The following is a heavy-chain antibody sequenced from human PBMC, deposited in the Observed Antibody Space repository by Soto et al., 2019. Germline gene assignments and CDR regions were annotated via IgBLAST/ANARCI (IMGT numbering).Heavy chain of an antibody. D-gene: IGHD3-9*01. CDR2: ISGSGGST. V-gene: IGHV3-23*01. J-gene: IGHJ5*02. Sequence: PSETLSLSCAASGFTFSSYAMSWVRQAPGKGLEWVSAISGSGGSTYYADSVKGRFTISRDNSKNTLYLQMNSLRAEDTAIYYCAKDQNGGILTGYGVWFDPWGQGTLVTVSS. CDR3: AKDQNGGILTGYGVWFDP. CDR1: GFTFSSYA.